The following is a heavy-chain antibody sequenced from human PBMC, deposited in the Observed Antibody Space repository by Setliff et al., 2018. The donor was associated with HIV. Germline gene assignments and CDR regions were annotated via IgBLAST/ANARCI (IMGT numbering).Heavy chain of an antibody. J-gene: IGHJ4*02. CDR2: VSQSGST. CDR3: ARSSGYYSTVFY. V-gene: IGHV4-39*01. D-gene: IGHD3-22*01. CDR1: GVSINRTDHY. Sequence: ETLSLTCSVSGVSINRTDHYWGWIRQSPGKRLEWIGSVSQSGSTYYNPSLKSRITISVDRSKNLFSLKLISVTAAVTAVYYCARSSGYYSTVFYWGQGTRVTVSS.